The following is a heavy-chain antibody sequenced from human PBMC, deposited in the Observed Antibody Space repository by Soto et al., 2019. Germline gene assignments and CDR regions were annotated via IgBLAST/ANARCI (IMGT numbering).Heavy chain of an antibody. V-gene: IGHV3-23*01. CDR2: ISGSGGST. D-gene: IGHD1-7*01. Sequence: GGSMRLSCAASGFPFSSYAMSWVRQAPGKGLEWVSAISGSGGSTYYADSVKGRFTISRDNSKNTLYLQMNSLRAEDTAVYYCAKGRVNWNYDGNFDYWGQGTLVTVSS. CDR3: AKGRVNWNYDGNFDY. J-gene: IGHJ4*02. CDR1: GFPFSSYA.